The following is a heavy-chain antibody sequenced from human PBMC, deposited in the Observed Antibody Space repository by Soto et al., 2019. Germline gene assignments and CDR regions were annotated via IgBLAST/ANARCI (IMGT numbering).Heavy chain of an antibody. CDR3: ARSQGSSTSLAIYYYYYSGMDV. V-gene: IGHV1-69*01. D-gene: IGHD2-2*01. CDR2: IIPISGTA. Sequence: QVQLVQSGAEVKKPGSSVKVSCKASGGTFSSYAISWVRQAPGQGLEWMGGIIPISGTANYAQTFQGRVTITADESTSTAYMELSSLRSEDTAVYYCARSQGSSTSLAIYYYYYSGMDVWGQGTTVTVSS. CDR1: GGTFSSYA. J-gene: IGHJ6*02.